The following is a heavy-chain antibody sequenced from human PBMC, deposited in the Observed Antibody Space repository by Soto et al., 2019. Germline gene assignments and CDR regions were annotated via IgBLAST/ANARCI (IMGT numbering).Heavy chain of an antibody. CDR3: AKHVASSWRYYFDH. V-gene: IGHV3-23*01. D-gene: IGHD6-13*01. CDR2: LISSGHIT. Sequence: GGSLRRSFAPSGFTFRNYAMSRVRQALGKGLNLVSSLISSGHITYYADSVKGRFTISRDNSKNTLYLQMNGLRADDTAIYFCAKHVASSWRYYFDHWGQGT. CDR1: GFTFRNYA. J-gene: IGHJ4*02.